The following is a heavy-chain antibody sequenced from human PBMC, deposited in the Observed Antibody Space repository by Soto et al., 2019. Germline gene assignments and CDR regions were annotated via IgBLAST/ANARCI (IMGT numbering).Heavy chain of an antibody. D-gene: IGHD1-26*01. CDR2: ISYDGGNE. Sequence: GGSLRLSCAGSGFTFSSYGIHWVRQAPGKGLEWVALISYDGGNEKYTESVKDRFTISRDDSHNVAYLQMSSLRTEDTAMYYCTKDRYSGTYPTDFDYWGQGSLVTVSS. J-gene: IGHJ4*02. CDR1: GFTFSSYG. CDR3: TKDRYSGTYPTDFDY. V-gene: IGHV3-30*18.